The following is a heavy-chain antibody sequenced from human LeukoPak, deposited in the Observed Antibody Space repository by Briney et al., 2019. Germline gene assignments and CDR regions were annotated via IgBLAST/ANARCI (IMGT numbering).Heavy chain of an antibody. CDR2: IRSKAYGGTT. Sequence: GGSLRLSCTASGFTFGDYAMSWVRQAPGKGLEWVSFIRSKAYGGTTEYAASVKGRFTISRDDSKSIAFLQMNSLKTEDTAVYYCTRELGYCTNGVCYRAYYSDYWGQGTLVTVSS. CDR1: GFTFGDYA. CDR3: TRELGYCTNGVCYRAYYSDY. J-gene: IGHJ4*02. V-gene: IGHV3-49*04. D-gene: IGHD2-8*01.